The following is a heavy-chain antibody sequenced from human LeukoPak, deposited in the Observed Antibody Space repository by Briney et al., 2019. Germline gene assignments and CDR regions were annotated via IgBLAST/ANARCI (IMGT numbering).Heavy chain of an antibody. J-gene: IGHJ5*02. CDR2: IYSGGST. Sequence: PGGSLRLSCAASGFTVSSNYMSWVRQAPGKGLEWVSVIYSGGSTSYADSVKGRFTISKDNSKNTLYLQMDSLRAEDTAVYYCSSFYGSGTYRFDPWGQGTLVTVSS. D-gene: IGHD3-10*01. V-gene: IGHV3-53*01. CDR3: SSFYGSGTYRFDP. CDR1: GFTVSSNY.